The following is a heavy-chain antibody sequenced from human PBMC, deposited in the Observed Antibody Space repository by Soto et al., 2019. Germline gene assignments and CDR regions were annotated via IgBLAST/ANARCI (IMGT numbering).Heavy chain of an antibody. D-gene: IGHD3-10*01. CDR3: VRTLPSGPTYGLDV. CDR1: GLTVSNAY. V-gene: IGHV3-53*01. Sequence: GGSVRLSCAASGLTVSNAYMAWVRQAPGMGLEWVSVIYDNGTTYYADSVKGRFTISRDTSTNTLSLQMDSLRAEDTAVYYCVRTLPSGPTYGLDVWGQGTTVTVYS. J-gene: IGHJ6*02. CDR2: IYDNGTT.